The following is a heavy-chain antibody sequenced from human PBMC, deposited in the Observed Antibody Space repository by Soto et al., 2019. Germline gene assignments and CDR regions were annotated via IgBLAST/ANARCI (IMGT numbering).Heavy chain of an antibody. D-gene: IGHD4-17*01. CDR3: AKDPNGDYIGGFEF. Sequence: GGSLRLSCAASGFIFNKYAMSWVRQAPGKGLEWVSGISASGGRTVYSDSVKGRFTISRDVSEKTMSLQMNSLRVEDTAIYFCAKDPNGDYIGGFEFGGQGTMVTVSS. CDR2: ISASGGRT. CDR1: GFIFNKYA. V-gene: IGHV3-23*01. J-gene: IGHJ3*01.